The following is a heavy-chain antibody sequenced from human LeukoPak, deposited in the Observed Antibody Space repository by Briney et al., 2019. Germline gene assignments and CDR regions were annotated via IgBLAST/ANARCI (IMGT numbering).Heavy chain of an antibody. D-gene: IGHD4-17*01. CDR3: AKDWGRYYGDWNLSFQH. Sequence: PGRSLRLSCAASGSTFSSYAMHWVRQAPGKGLEWVAVISYDGSNKYYADSVKGRFTISRDNSKNTLYLQMNSLRAEDTAVYYCAKDWGRYYGDWNLSFQHWGQGTLVTVSS. CDR1: GSTFSSYA. J-gene: IGHJ1*01. V-gene: IGHV3-30*04. CDR2: ISYDGSNK.